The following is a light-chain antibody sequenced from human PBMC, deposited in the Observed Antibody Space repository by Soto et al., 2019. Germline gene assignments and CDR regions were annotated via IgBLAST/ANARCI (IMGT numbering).Light chain of an antibody. CDR3: QQYNSYSRT. Sequence: DIQMTQSPSTLSASVGDRVTITCRASQSISSWLAWYQQKPGKAPKLLIYDASSLESGVPSRFSGSGSGTEFNLTISSLQPDDFATYYCQQYNSYSRTFGQGNKVDIK. V-gene: IGKV1-5*01. CDR2: DAS. CDR1: QSISSW. J-gene: IGKJ1*01.